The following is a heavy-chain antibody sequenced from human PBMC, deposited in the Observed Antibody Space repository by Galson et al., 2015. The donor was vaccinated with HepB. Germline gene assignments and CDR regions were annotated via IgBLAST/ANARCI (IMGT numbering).Heavy chain of an antibody. CDR3: ARCRRSSYPFDY. J-gene: IGHJ4*02. V-gene: IGHV3-21*01. Sequence: SLRLSCAASGFTFSSYAMHWVRQAPGKGLEWVSSISSSSSYIYYADSVKGRFTISRDNAKNSLYLQMNSLRAEDTAVYYCARCRRSSYPFDYWGQGTLVTVSS. D-gene: IGHD6-13*01. CDR1: GFTFSSYA. CDR2: ISSSSSYI.